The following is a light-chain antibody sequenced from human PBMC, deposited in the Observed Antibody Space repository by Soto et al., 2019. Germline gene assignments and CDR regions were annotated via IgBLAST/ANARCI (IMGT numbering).Light chain of an antibody. V-gene: IGKV1-12*01. Sequence: DIQMTQSPSSVSASVGDRVTITCRASQGIRSWLAWYQRKPGKAPNLLIYAASSLQGGVPSRFSRSGSGTDFTLTISSLQPEDFATYYCQQAQSFPLTFGGGTKVENK. CDR3: QQAQSFPLT. CDR1: QGIRSW. J-gene: IGKJ4*01. CDR2: AAS.